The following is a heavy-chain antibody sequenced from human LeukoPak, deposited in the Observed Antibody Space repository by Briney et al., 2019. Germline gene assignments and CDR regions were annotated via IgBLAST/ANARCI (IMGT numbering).Heavy chain of an antibody. Sequence: ASVKVSCKAPGYTFTSYDINWVRQATGQGLEWMGWMNPNSGNTGYAQKFQGRVTMTRSTSISTAYMELSSLRSEDTAVYYCARVPSGGDKFDPWGQGTLVTVSS. D-gene: IGHD6-25*01. V-gene: IGHV1-8*01. CDR3: ARVPSGGDKFDP. CDR1: GYTFTSYD. CDR2: MNPNSGNT. J-gene: IGHJ5*02.